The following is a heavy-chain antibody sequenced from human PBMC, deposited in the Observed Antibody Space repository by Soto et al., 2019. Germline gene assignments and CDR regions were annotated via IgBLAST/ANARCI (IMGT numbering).Heavy chain of an antibody. Sequence: SETLSLTCAVYGGSFSGYYWSWIRQPPGRGLEWIGEINHSGSTNYNPSLKSRVTISVDTSKNQFSLKLSSVTAADTAVYYCARATTLDYWGQGTLVTVSS. CDR1: GGSFSGYY. J-gene: IGHJ4*02. D-gene: IGHD1-1*01. CDR2: INHSGST. V-gene: IGHV4-34*01. CDR3: ARATTLDY.